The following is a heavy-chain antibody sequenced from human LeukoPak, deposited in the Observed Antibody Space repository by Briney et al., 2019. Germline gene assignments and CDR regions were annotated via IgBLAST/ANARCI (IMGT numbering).Heavy chain of an antibody. CDR1: GGSISSSSYY. Sequence: SETLSLTCTVSGGSISSSSYYWGWIRQPPGKGLEWIGSIYYSGSTYYNPSLKSRVTISVDTSKNQFSLKLSSVTAADTAVYYCARHLGTGVPFDYWGQGTLVTVSS. CDR2: IYYSGST. D-gene: IGHD7-27*01. J-gene: IGHJ4*02. CDR3: ARHLGTGVPFDY. V-gene: IGHV4-39*01.